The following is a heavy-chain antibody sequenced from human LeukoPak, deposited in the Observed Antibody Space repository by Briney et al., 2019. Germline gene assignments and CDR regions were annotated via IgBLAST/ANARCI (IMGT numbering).Heavy chain of an antibody. V-gene: IGHV1-69*13. CDR3: AREAYSSGWDGYFDY. D-gene: IGHD6-19*01. Sequence: SVKVSCKASGGTFSSYAISWVRQAPGQGLEWMGGIIPIFGTADYAQKFQGRVTITADESTSTAYMEPSSLRSEDTAVYYCAREAYSSGWDGYFDYWGQGTLVTVSS. CDR2: IIPIFGTA. J-gene: IGHJ4*02. CDR1: GGTFSSYA.